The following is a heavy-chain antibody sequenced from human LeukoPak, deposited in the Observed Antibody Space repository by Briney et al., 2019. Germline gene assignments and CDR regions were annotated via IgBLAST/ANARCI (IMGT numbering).Heavy chain of an antibody. CDR1: GGSFSGYY. D-gene: IGHD4-17*01. CDR2: INHSGST. Sequence: SETLSLTCAVYGGSFSGYYWSWIRQPPGKGREWIGEINHSGSTNYNPSLKSRVTISVDTSKNQFSLKLSSVTAADTAVYYCARGSLTGYGDYAVPFDYWGQGTLVTVSS. CDR3: ARGSLTGYGDYAVPFDY. V-gene: IGHV4-34*01. J-gene: IGHJ4*02.